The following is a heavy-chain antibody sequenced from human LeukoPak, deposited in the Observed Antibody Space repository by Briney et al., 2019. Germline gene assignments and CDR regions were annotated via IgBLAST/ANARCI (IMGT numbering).Heavy chain of an antibody. CDR1: GFTFSNYW. D-gene: IGHD6-13*01. Sequence: GGSLRLSCAASGFTFSNYWMSWVRQAPGKGLEWVAKIKQDGSEKYSVDSVKGRFTISRENAKNSLYLQMNSLRVEDTAVYYCAKDRAAGQQLAPFDYWGQGTLVTVSS. V-gene: IGHV3-7*01. CDR3: AKDRAAGQQLAPFDY. J-gene: IGHJ4*02. CDR2: IKQDGSEK.